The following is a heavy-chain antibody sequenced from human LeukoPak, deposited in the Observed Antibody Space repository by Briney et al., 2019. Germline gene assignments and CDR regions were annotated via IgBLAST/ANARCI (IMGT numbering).Heavy chain of an antibody. CDR1: GFTFSSYW. D-gene: IGHD4-17*01. V-gene: IGHV3-74*01. CDR2: INSDGSST. CDR3: AREGDDYGDFDY. J-gene: IGHJ4*02. Sequence: PGGALRISCAASGFTFSSYWMHWVRPAPGKGLVWVSRINSDGSSTSYADSVKGRFTISRDNAKNTLYLQMNSLRAEDTAVYYCAREGDDYGDFDYWGQGTLVTVSS.